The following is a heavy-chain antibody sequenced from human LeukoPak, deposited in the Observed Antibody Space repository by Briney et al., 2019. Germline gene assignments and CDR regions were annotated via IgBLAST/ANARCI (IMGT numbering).Heavy chain of an antibody. D-gene: IGHD1-14*01. CDR2: INPSGGST. Sequence: ASVKVSCKASGYSFTSYYVHWVRQAPGQGLEGMGKINPSGGSTKYAQQLQGRVTMTRDTSTSTVYMDLSSPRSEDTAVYYCARVGIPEAITSWFDPWGQGTLVTVSS. CDR3: ARVGIPEAITSWFDP. V-gene: IGHV1-46*01. J-gene: IGHJ5*02. CDR1: GYSFTSYY.